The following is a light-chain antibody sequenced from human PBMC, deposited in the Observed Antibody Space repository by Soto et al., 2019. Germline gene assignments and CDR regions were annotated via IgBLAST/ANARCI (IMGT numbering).Light chain of an antibody. Sequence: EIVLTQSPATLYLSPGERATLSCRASQSVSSYLAWYQQNPGQAPRLLISDASNRATGIPARFSGSGSGTDFTPTISRLEPEDFAVYHCQQRSDWAPYTFGKWTKLEIK. V-gene: IGKV3-11*01. J-gene: IGKJ2*01. CDR2: DAS. CDR1: QSVSSY. CDR3: QQRSDWAPYT.